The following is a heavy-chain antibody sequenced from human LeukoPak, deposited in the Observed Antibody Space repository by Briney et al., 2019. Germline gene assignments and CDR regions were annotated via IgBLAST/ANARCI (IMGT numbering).Heavy chain of an antibody. V-gene: IGHV3-48*03. D-gene: IGHD3-10*02. J-gene: IGHJ6*04. Sequence: GGSLRLSCAASGFTFSSYEMNWVRQAPGKGLEWFSYISSSGSTIYYADSVKGRFTISRDNAKNSLYLQMNSLRAEDTAVYYCAELGIAMIGGVWGKGTTVTISS. CDR2: ISSSGSTI. CDR3: AELGIAMIGGV. CDR1: GFTFSSYE.